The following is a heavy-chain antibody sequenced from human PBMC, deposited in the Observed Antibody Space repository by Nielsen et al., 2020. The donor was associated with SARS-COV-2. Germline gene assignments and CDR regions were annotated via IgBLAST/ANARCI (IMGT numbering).Heavy chain of an antibody. D-gene: IGHD6-25*01. CDR2: ISYDGSNK. J-gene: IGHJ4*02. V-gene: IGHV3-30*18. Sequence: GGSLKISCAASGFTFSSYGMHWVRQAPGKGLEWVAVISYDGSNKYYADSVKGRFTISRDNSKNTLYLQMNSLRAEDTAVYYCAKDGGAALFDYWGQGTLVTVSS. CDR1: GFTFSSYG. CDR3: AKDGGAALFDY.